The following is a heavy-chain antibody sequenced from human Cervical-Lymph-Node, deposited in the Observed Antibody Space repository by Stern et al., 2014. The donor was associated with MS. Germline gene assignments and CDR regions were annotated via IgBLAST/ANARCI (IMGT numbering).Heavy chain of an antibody. CDR1: GGSIAHSVYY. Sequence: VQLEESGPGLVKPSETLSLTCTVSGGSIAHSVYYLSWLRQSPGKGLEWIGRISHRGCTFPNPPLRSRFPFSLDTPKNLFSLGWISVTAADTAVFYCARPLEKATITRDWYFDLWGRGTLVTVSS. CDR3: ARPLEKATITRDWYFDL. V-gene: IGHV4-39*01. D-gene: IGHD5-24*01. CDR2: ISHRGCT. J-gene: IGHJ2*01.